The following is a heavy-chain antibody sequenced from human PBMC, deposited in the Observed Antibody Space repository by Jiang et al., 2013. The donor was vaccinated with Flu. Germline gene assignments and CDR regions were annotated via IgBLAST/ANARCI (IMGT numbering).Heavy chain of an antibody. J-gene: IGHJ6*02. V-gene: IGHV1-69*09. Sequence: QLVESGAEVKKPGSSVKVSCKASGGTFSSYAISWVRQAPGQGLEWMGRIIPILGIANYAQKFQGRVTITADKSTSTAYMELSSLRSEDTAVYYCARVNWGDGYDPNSRYYYYGMDVWGQGTTVTVSS. CDR1: GGTFSSYA. CDR3: ARVNWGDGYDPNSRYYYYGMDV. D-gene: IGHD5-12*01. CDR2: IIPILGIA.